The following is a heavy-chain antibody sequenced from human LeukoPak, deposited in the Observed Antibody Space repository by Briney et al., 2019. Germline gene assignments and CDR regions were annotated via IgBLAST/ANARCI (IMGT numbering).Heavy chain of an antibody. D-gene: IGHD5-24*01. V-gene: IGHV4-34*01. Sequence: SETLSLTCAHYGGSFSGYYWSWIRQPPGKGLEWIGEINHSGSTNYNPSLKSRVTISVDTSKNQFSLKLSSVTAADTAVYYCARGGMANDYWGQGTLVTVSS. CDR3: ARGGMANDY. CDR1: GGSFSGYY. CDR2: INHSGST. J-gene: IGHJ4*02.